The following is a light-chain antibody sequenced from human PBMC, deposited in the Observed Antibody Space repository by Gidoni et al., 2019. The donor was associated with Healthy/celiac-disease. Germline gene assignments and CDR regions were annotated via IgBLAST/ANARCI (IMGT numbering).Light chain of an antibody. CDR1: QSISSY. CDR2: AAS. CDR3: QQSYSTPT. V-gene: IGKV1-39*01. Sequence: DIQMTQSPSSLSASVGDRVTITCRASQSISSYLNWYQQKPGKAPKLLFYAASSLQSGVPARFSGSGFGTDFTLTISSLQPEDFATYYCQQSYSTPTFGGGTKVEIK. J-gene: IGKJ4*01.